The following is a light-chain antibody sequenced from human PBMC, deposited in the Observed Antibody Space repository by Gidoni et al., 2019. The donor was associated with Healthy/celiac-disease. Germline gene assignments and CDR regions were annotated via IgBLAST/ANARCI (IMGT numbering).Light chain of an antibody. CDR2: CAS. J-gene: IGKJ1*01. V-gene: IGKV3-15*01. Sequence: EIVMTQSPATLSVSPGERATLSCRSSQSVSSNFAWYQQKPGQAPRLLIYCASTRATGIPSRFSGSGSGTEFTLTISSLQSEDFAVYYCQQYNNWPPGTFGQGTKVEIK. CDR3: QQYNNWPPGT. CDR1: QSVSSN.